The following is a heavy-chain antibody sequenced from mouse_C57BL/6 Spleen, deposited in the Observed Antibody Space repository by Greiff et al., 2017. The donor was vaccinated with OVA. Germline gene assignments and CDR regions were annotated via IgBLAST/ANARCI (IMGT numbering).Heavy chain of an antibody. V-gene: IGHV1-64*01. CDR2: IHPNSGST. Sequence: VQLQQPGAELVKPGASVKLSCKASGYTFTSYWMHWVKQRPGQGLEWIGMIHPNSGSTNYNEKFKSKATLTVDKSSSTAYMQLSSLTSEDSAVYYCARPPTVVGRDYAMDYWGQGTSVTVSS. D-gene: IGHD1-1*01. CDR1: GYTFTSYW. J-gene: IGHJ4*01. CDR3: ARPPTVVGRDYAMDY.